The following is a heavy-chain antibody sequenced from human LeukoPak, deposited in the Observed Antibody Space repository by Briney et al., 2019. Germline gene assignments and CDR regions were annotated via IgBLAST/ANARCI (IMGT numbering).Heavy chain of an antibody. CDR3: ARDQGSLPVWFYYYMDV. CDR2: ISYDGTNK. Sequence: PGRSLRLSCAASGFTFSSYAMHWVRQAPGKGLEWLAVISYDGTNKYYADSVKGLFTISRDNSKNTLYLQMNSLRDEDTAVYYCARDQGSLPVWFYYYMDVWGSGTTVTVSS. CDR1: GFTFSSYA. D-gene: IGHD3-16*01. J-gene: IGHJ6*03. V-gene: IGHV3-30*01.